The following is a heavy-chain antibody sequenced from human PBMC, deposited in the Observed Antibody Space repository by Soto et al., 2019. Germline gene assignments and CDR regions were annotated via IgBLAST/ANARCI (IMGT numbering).Heavy chain of an antibody. D-gene: IGHD6-6*01. CDR3: TKSSGGSSSVGMDY. Sequence: LRLSCAGSGFIFKNYALNWVRQAPGKVLEWVASITRDGYNKYYADSVKGRFTISRDNSRDTLSLQMTALRTEDSSIYYCTKSSGGSSSVGMDYWGQGTRVTVSS. J-gene: IGHJ4*02. CDR2: ITRDGYNK. V-gene: IGHV3-30*04. CDR1: GFIFKNYA.